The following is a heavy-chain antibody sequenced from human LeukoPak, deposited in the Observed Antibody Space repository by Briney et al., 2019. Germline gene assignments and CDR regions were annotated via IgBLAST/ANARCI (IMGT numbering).Heavy chain of an antibody. D-gene: IGHD5-24*01. Sequence: GGSLRLSCAASGFTVSSNYMNWVRQAPGKGLEWVAVISYDGSNKYYADSVKGRFTISRDNSKNTLYLQMNSLRAEDTAVYYCARDQDGDFDYWGQGTLVTVSS. V-gene: IGHV3-30-3*01. CDR1: GFTVSSNY. J-gene: IGHJ4*02. CDR3: ARDQDGDFDY. CDR2: ISYDGSNK.